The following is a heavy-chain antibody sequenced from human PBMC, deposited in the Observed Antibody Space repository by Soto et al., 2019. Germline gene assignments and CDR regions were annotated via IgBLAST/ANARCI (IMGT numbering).Heavy chain of an antibody. V-gene: IGHV3-30*18. Sequence: WGSLRLPCAASGFTFSSYGMHWVRQAPGKGLEWVAVISYDGSNKYYADSVKGRFTISRDNSKNTLYLQMNSLRAEDTAVYYCAKAPYSSGWYVDYWGQGTLVTVSS. CDR3: AKAPYSSGWYVDY. CDR1: GFTFSSYG. D-gene: IGHD6-19*01. J-gene: IGHJ4*02. CDR2: ISYDGSNK.